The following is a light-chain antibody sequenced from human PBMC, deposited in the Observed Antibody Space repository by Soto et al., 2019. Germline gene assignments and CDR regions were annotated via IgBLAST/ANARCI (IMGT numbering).Light chain of an antibody. V-gene: IGKV3-15*01. CDR1: QSVSID. CDR3: QQYHVWPRT. CDR2: GAS. Sequence: EIVMTQSPGTLSVSPGERATISCRASQSVSIDLAWIQQKPCQLPRLLFYGASTRATGIPSRFTGSGFGTDFTLTISSLQLEDFAVYSCQQYHVWPRTFVQGTKVDIK. J-gene: IGKJ1*01.